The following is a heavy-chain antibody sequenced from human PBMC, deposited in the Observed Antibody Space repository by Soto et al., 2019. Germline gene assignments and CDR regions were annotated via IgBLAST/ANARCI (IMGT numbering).Heavy chain of an antibody. V-gene: IGHV3-23*01. D-gene: IGHD3-9*01. Sequence: LRLSCAASGFTFSSYAMSWVRQAPGKGLEWVSAISGSGGSTYYADSVKGRFTISRDNSKNTLYLQMNSLRAEDTAVYYCANYYDILTGLVGWGQGTLVTVSS. CDR1: GFTFSSYA. J-gene: IGHJ4*02. CDR2: ISGSGGST. CDR3: ANYYDILTGLVG.